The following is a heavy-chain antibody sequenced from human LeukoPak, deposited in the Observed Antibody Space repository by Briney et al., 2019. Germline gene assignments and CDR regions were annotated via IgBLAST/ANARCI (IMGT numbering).Heavy chain of an antibody. CDR2: VYHGGTT. CDR1: GDSVSNYY. J-gene: IGHJ6*02. D-gene: IGHD5-12*01. Sequence: PSETLSLTCSVSGDSVSNYYWSWIRQPPGKGLEWIGYVYHGGTTHYNPSLRSRLTISIDTSNNQFSLRLTSVTAADTAVYYCARERGYSGPDYYYGLDVWGQGTRATVSS. V-gene: IGHV4-59*02. CDR3: ARERGYSGPDYYYGLDV.